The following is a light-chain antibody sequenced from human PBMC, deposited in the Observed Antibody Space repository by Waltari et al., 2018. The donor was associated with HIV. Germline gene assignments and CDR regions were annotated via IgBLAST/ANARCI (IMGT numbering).Light chain of an antibody. CDR3: QVWGATNDWV. Sequence: YVLTQPPSVSVAPNQTATVACLGETIGVRDVHWYRQRSGQAPEVVIHDDRDRAPGIPGRITGSNSGDMATLTIASVEAGDEAVYYCQVWGATNDWVFGGGTKVTVL. V-gene: IGLV3-21*02. CDR2: DDR. J-gene: IGLJ3*02. CDR1: TIGVRD.